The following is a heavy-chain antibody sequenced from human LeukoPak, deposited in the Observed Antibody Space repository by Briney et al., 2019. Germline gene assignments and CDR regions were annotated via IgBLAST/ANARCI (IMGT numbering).Heavy chain of an antibody. V-gene: IGHV3-9*01. CDR1: GFTFDDYA. CDR3: AKDMGRLVGVTMVRGVIVTHRYGMDV. D-gene: IGHD3-10*01. J-gene: IGHJ6*02. CDR2: ISWNSGSV. Sequence: PGESLRLSCAASGFTFDDYAMHWVRQAPGKGLEWVSGISWNSGSVGYADSVKGRFTISRDNAKNSLYLQMNSLRAEDTALYYCAKDMGRLVGVTMVRGVIVTHRYGMDVWGQGTTVTVSS.